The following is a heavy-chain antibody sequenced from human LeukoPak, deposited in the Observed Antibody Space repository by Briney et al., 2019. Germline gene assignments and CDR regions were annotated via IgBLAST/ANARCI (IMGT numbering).Heavy chain of an antibody. D-gene: IGHD5-12*01. CDR3: AKEEGYDFAFFDY. V-gene: IGHV3-23*01. J-gene: IGHJ4*02. Sequence: GGSLRLSCAASGFTFTNYAMSWVRQAPGKGLEWVSAISACGGTIYYADSVKGRFTISRDNSKNTLYLQMNSLRAEDTAVYYCAKEEGYDFAFFDYWGQGILVTVSS. CDR1: GFTFTNYA. CDR2: ISACGGTI.